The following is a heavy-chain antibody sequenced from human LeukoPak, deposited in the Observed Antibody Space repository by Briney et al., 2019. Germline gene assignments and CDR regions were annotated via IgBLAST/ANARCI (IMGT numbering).Heavy chain of an antibody. CDR1: GFTFSSNW. V-gene: IGHV3-7*01. Sequence: GGSLRLSCVASGFTFSSNWMSWVRQAPGKGLEWVANIKQDGIEEYYVDSVKGRFTISRDNAKNSLYLQMNSLRAEDTAVYYCAKAGGWFGELLQTSADNWFDPWGQGTLVTVSS. CDR3: AKAGGWFGELLQTSADNWFDP. CDR2: IKQDGIEE. J-gene: IGHJ5*02. D-gene: IGHD3-10*01.